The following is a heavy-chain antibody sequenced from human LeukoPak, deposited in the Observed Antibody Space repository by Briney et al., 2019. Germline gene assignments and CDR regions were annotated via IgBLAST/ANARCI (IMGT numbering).Heavy chain of an antibody. Sequence: GGSLRLSCAASGFTFRSYRMYWVRQAPGKGLVWVSRINSDGSNTGYADSVKGRFTISRDNAKNTLYLHMNSLRAEDTAVYYCCVAICGGDCSHWGQGTLVTVSS. CDR2: INSDGSNT. D-gene: IGHD2-21*02. V-gene: IGHV3-74*01. CDR1: GFTFRSYR. J-gene: IGHJ1*01. CDR3: CVAICGGDCSH.